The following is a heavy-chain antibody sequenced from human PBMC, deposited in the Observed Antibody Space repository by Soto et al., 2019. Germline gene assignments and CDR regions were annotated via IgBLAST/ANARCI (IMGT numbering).Heavy chain of an antibody. D-gene: IGHD6-19*01. CDR2: IESDGSYT. Sequence: VPLVDSGGRLVPPGGSVRLSCRASVFTISVYWMFGVRQAPGKGLVWVSRIESDGSYTNYADFVKGRFTVSRDNARNTLYLQMNRLRVDDTAVYYCAMTNSGWGQGTPVTVSS. V-gene: IGHV3-74*01. J-gene: IGHJ4*02. CDR1: VFTISVYW. CDR3: AMTNSG.